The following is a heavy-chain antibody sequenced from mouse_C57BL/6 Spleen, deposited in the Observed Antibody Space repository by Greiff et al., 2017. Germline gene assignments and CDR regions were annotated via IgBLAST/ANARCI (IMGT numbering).Heavy chain of an antibody. CDR2: ISSGGSYT. CDR3: ARQDGYYALDY. J-gene: IGHJ2*01. D-gene: IGHD2-3*01. V-gene: IGHV5-6*01. CDR1: GFTFSSYG. Sequence: EVMLMESGGDLVKPGGSLKLSCAASGFTFSSYGMSWVRQTPDKRLEWVATISSGGSYTYYPDSVKGRFTISRDNAKNTLYLQMSSLKSEDTAMYYCARQDGYYALDYWGQGTTLTVSS.